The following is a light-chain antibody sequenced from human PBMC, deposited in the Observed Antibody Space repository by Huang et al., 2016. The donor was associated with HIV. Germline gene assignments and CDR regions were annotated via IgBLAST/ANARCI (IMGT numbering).Light chain of an antibody. V-gene: IGKV1-5*03. Sequence: DIQMTQSPSTLSASVGDRVTIPCRASQSISSWLAWYQQKPGKAPKVLMYEASTLETGVPSRFSGSGSGTEFTLTISSLQPDDVATYFCQQYNSYPYTFGQGTKLQIK. CDR1: QSISSW. CDR2: EAS. J-gene: IGKJ2*01. CDR3: QQYNSYPYT.